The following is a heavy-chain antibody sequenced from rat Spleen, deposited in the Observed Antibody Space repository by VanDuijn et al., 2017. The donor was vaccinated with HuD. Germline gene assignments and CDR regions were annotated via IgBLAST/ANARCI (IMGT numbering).Heavy chain of an antibody. Sequence: EVQLVESGGGLVQPGRSLKLSCAASGFTFSDYNMAWVRQAPKKGLEWVATISYDGSSTYYRDSVKGRFTISRDNAKSTLYLQMDSLRSEDTATYYCARHRWDYRDSYASDYWGQGVMVTVSS. J-gene: IGHJ2*01. CDR1: GFTFSDYN. CDR2: ISYDGSST. V-gene: IGHV5-7*01. CDR3: ARHRWDYRDSYASDY. D-gene: IGHD1-12*01.